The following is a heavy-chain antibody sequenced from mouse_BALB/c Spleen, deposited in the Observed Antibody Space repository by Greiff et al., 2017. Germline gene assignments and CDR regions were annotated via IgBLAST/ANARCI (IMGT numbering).Heavy chain of an antibody. J-gene: IGHJ4*01. V-gene: IGHV5-17*02. Sequence: EVHLVESGGGLVQPGGSRNLSCAASGFTFSSFGLHWVRQAPEQGLEWVAYISSGSSTIYYADTVKGRFTIARDNPKTTMYLHRSSLRSEDTAMYDCARSAGNYYAMDDWGQGTSGTVSS. D-gene: IGHD2-1*01. CDR1: GFTFSSFG. CDR2: ISSGSSTI. CDR3: ARSAGNYYAMDD.